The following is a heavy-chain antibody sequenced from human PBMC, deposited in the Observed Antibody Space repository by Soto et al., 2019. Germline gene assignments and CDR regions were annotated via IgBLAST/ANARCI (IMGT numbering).Heavy chain of an antibody. D-gene: IGHD3-22*01. V-gene: IGHV1-2*02. CDR1: GYTFTDYY. CDR3: ARYYYDSSGYSH. J-gene: IGHJ4*02. CDR2: INPNSGGT. Sequence: ASVKVSCKASGYTFTDYYMHWVRQAPGQRLEWMGWINPNSGGTNYAQKFQGRVTMTRDTSISTAYMELSRLRSDDTAVYYCARYYYDSSGYSHWGQGTLVTVSS.